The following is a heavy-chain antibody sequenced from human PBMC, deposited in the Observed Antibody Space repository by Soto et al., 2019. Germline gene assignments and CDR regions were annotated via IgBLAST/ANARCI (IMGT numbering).Heavy chain of an antibody. J-gene: IGHJ4*02. V-gene: IGHV3-48*01. CDR3: ARESSGSTSYFDY. CDR1: GFTFSSYS. D-gene: IGHD1-26*01. Sequence: PGGSLRLSCAASGFTFSSYSMNWVRQAPGKGLEWVSYISSSSSTIYYADSVKGRFTISRDNAKHTLYLQMDSLRAEDTAVYYCARESSGSTSYFDYWGQGILVTVSS. CDR2: ISSSSSTI.